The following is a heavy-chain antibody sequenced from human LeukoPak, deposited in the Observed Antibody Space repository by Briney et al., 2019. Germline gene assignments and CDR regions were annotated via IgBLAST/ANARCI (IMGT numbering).Heavy chain of an antibody. CDR1: GGSISSHY. Sequence: PSETLSLTCTVSGGSISSHYWSWIRQPPGKGLEWIEYIYYSGSTNYNPSHKSRVTILVDTSKNQFSLKLSSVTAADTAVYYCARGGYYFDYWGQGTLVTVSS. J-gene: IGHJ4*02. V-gene: IGHV4-59*11. CDR2: IYYSGST. CDR3: ARGGYYFDY.